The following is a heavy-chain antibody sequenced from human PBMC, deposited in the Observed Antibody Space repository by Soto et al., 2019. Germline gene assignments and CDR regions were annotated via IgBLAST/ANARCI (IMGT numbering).Heavy chain of an antibody. CDR1: GLTFSNYW. CDR3: ARDLGRTAAGYYYYYAMDV. Sequence: GGSLRLSCAASGLTFSNYWMNWVRQAPGKGLEWVANIKQDGSEKYFVDSVKGRFTISRDNAKNSLYLQMNSLRAEDTAVYYCARDLGRTAAGYYYYYAMDVWGQGT. D-gene: IGHD2-2*01. CDR2: IKQDGSEK. V-gene: IGHV3-7*01. J-gene: IGHJ6*02.